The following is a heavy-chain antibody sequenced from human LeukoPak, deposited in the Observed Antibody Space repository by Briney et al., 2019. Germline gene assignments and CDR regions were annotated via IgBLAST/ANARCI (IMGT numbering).Heavy chain of an antibody. J-gene: IGHJ6*03. CDR2: IDGGGGST. CDR1: GFTFSNFV. CDR3: AKGAAGTGGYYYYYYMDV. V-gene: IGHV3-23*01. Sequence: GGSLRLSCAASGFTFSNFVMSWVRQAPGKGLEWVSYIDGGGGSTNYADSVKGRFTISRDNSKNTLYLQMNSLRAEDTAMYYCAKGAAGTGGYYYYYYMDVWGKGTTVTVSS. D-gene: IGHD4-23*01.